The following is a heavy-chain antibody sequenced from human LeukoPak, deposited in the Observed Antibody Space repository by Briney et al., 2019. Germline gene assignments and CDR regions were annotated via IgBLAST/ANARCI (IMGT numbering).Heavy chain of an antibody. CDR3: ARHYGMKYYYGSGKVLDY. CDR1: GGSISSTTYY. CDR2: IYKTGST. D-gene: IGHD3-10*01. V-gene: IGHV4-39*01. J-gene: IGHJ4*02. Sequence: PSETLSLTCTVSGGSISSTTYYWAWIRQPPGKGLEWIGSIYKTGSTNYSPSLKSRVTISVDTSKNQFSLKLSSVTAADTAVYYCARHYGMKYYYGSGKVLDYWGQGTLVTVSS.